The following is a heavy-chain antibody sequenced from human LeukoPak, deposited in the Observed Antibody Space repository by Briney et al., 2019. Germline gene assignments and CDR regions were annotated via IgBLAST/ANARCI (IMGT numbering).Heavy chain of an antibody. D-gene: IGHD6-19*01. V-gene: IGHV3-13*01. J-gene: IGHJ4*02. CDR3: ARVRSDSSGWYHVLD. CDR1: GFTFSSYD. Sequence: GGSLRLSRAASGFTFSSYDMHWVRQGTGKSLEWVSAIGTAGNTNYAGSVKGRFTISRENAKNSLYLQMNSLRAGDTAVYYCARVRSDSSGWYHVLDWGQGTLVTVSS. CDR2: IGTAGNT.